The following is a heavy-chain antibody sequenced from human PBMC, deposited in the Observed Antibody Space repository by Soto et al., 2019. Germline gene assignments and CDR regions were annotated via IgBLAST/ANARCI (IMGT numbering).Heavy chain of an antibody. CDR2: IIPIFGTA. V-gene: IGHV1-69*13. J-gene: IGHJ6*02. CDR3: ARSLDSSGWYYYYGMDV. D-gene: IGHD6-19*01. Sequence: GASVKVSSKASGGTFSSYAISWVRQAPGQGLEWMGGIIPIFGTANYAQKFQGRVTITADESTSTAYMELSSLRSEDTAVYYCARSLDSSGWYYYYGMDVWGQGTTVTVSS. CDR1: GGTFSSYA.